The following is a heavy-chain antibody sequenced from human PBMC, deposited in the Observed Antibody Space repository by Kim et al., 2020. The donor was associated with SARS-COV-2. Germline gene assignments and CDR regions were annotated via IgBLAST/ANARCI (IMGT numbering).Heavy chain of an antibody. V-gene: IGHV1-3*01. Sequence: GQGNTIYSRKFQGRVTFTPDTSASTAYMELSFLRSEDSAVYYCLGGFYFDYWGQGTLVTVSS. CDR2: GQGNT. CDR3: LGGFYFDY. J-gene: IGHJ4*02. D-gene: IGHD3-16*01.